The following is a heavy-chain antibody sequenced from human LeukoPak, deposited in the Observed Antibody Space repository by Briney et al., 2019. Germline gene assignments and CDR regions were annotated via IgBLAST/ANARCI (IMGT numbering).Heavy chain of an antibody. J-gene: IGHJ6*03. Sequence: GGSLRLSCAASGFTFSNAWMSWVRQAPGKGLEWVGRIKSKTDGGTTDYAAPAKGRFTISRDDSKNALFLQMDSLKSDDTAMYYCTTEFKELGSFFYFYYMDVWGTGTTVTTSS. CDR1: GFTFSNAW. CDR3: TTEFKELGSFFYFYYMDV. D-gene: IGHD3-10*01. CDR2: IKSKTDGGTT. V-gene: IGHV3-15*01.